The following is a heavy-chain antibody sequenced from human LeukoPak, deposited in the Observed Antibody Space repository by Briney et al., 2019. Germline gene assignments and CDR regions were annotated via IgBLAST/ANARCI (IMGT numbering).Heavy chain of an antibody. J-gene: IGHJ5*02. CDR1: GGSISSYY. CDR3: ARGRLLRFLEWFSQTGHRFDP. Sequence: SETLSLTCTVSGGSISSYYWSWIRQPPGKGLEWIGYIYYSGSTNYNPSLKSRVTISVDTSKNQFSLKLSSVTAADTAVYYCARGRLLRFLEWFSQTGHRFDPWGQGTLVTVSS. V-gene: IGHV4-59*01. D-gene: IGHD3-3*01. CDR2: IYYSGST.